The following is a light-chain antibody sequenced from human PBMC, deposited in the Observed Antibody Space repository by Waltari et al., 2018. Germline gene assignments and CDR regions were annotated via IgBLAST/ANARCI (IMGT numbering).Light chain of an antibody. CDR2: WGS. Sequence: DIVMTQSPDSLAVSLGVRATINCKSSQSVLYSSNNKNYLAWYQQKPGHSLKLLIYWGSIRESAVPDRFSGRGSGTDFTLSISSLPAEDAAVYYCHKFYSVPRKFGQGTTVEI. V-gene: IGKV4-1*01. CDR1: QSVLYSSNNKNY. CDR3: HKFYSVPRK. J-gene: IGKJ1*01.